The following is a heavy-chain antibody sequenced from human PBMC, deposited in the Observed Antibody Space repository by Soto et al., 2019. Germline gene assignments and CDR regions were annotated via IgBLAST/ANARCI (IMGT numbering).Heavy chain of an antibody. D-gene: IGHD3-22*01. V-gene: IGHV3-30-3*01. CDR1: GFTFSSYA. CDR2: ISYDGSNK. J-gene: IGHJ4*02. Sequence: QVQLVESGGGVVQPGRSLRLSCAASGFTFSSYAMHWVRQAPGKGLEWVAVISYDGSNKYYADSVKGRFTISRDNSKNTLYLQLNGLRAEDTAVYYCARDSGDYYDSSGPGYWGQGTLVTVSS. CDR3: ARDSGDYYDSSGPGY.